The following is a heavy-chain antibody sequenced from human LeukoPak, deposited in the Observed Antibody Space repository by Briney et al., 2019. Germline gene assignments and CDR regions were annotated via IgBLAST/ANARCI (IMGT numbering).Heavy chain of an antibody. CDR1: GITLGDNA. CDR3: TREVGVITGDY. D-gene: IGHD3-10*01. Sequence: GGSLRLSCTASGITLGDNAMSWVRQAPGKGLEWVGFIRSKAYGGTTEYAASVKGRFTISRDDSKSIAYLQMNSLKTEDTAIYYCTREVGVITGDYWGQGTLVTVSS. V-gene: IGHV3-49*04. J-gene: IGHJ4*02. CDR2: IRSKAYGGTT.